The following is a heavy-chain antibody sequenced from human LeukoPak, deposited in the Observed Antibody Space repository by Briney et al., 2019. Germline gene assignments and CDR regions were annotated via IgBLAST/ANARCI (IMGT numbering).Heavy chain of an antibody. J-gene: IGHJ6*03. Sequence: ASVKVSCKASGYTFTSYDINWVRQATGQGLEWMGWMNPNSRSTGYAQKFQGRVTMTRNTSISTAYMELSSLRSEDTAVYYCARVSAGNYYDSSGYYLGYYYYYMDVWGKGTTVTVSS. CDR2: MNPNSRST. D-gene: IGHD3-22*01. V-gene: IGHV1-8*01. CDR3: ARVSAGNYYDSSGYYLGYYYYYMDV. CDR1: GYTFTSYD.